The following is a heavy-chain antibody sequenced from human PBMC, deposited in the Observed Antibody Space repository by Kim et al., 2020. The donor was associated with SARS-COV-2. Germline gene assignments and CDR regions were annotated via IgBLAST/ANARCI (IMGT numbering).Heavy chain of an antibody. CDR3: ARECIESYYYYYGMDV. V-gene: IGHV3-21*01. D-gene: IGHD2-8*01. Sequence: GGSLRLSCAASGFTFSSYSMNWVRQAPGKGLEWVSSISSSSSYIYYADSVKGRFTISRDNAKNSLYLQMNSLRAEDTAVYYCARECIESYYYYYGMDVWGQGTTVTVSS. CDR1: GFTFSSYS. J-gene: IGHJ6*02. CDR2: ISSSSSYI.